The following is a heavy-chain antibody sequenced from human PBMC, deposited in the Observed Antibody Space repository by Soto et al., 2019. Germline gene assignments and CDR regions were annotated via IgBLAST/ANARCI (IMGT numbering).Heavy chain of an antibody. V-gene: IGHV4-30-4*01. D-gene: IGHD1-1*01. CDR2: IFYSGTT. J-gene: IGHJ6*02. CDR1: GDSISSADYY. CDR3: ARDLWVEPELYYYGMDV. Sequence: SETLSLTCTVSGDSISSADYYWSWIRQTPGKGLEWIGHIFYSGTTYYNPSLKSRLTISVDTSKSHFSLRLTSVTAADTAVYYCARDLWVEPELYYYGMDVWGQWTTVTVSS.